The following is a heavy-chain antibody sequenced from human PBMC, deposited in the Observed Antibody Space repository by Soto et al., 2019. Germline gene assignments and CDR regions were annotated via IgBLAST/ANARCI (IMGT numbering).Heavy chain of an antibody. CDR2: INSGGNIT. CDR1: GFALSRYW. Sequence: GVSLRLSCTASGFALSRYWMYWVRQAPGKGLVWVSHINSGGNITPYPDSVRGRFTISRDNSKNTLYLDMHSLTTDDTAVYFCARSLWSPYFYYGLDVWGQGTTVTVSS. J-gene: IGHJ6*02. V-gene: IGHV3-74*01. CDR3: ARSLWSPYFYYGLDV. D-gene: IGHD2-21*01.